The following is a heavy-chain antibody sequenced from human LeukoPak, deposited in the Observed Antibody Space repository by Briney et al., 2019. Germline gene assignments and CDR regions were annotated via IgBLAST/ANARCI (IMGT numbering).Heavy chain of an antibody. CDR1: GFTLSTYW. CDR2: INPDGTIT. Sequence: GGSLRLSCAASGFTLSTYWMHWVRQAPGKGLVWVSRINPDGTITSYADSVKGRFTISRDNAKNSLYLQMNSLRAEDTAVYYCARYSGSYPEVRFDYWGQGTLVTVSS. CDR3: ARYSGSYPEVRFDY. V-gene: IGHV3-74*01. J-gene: IGHJ4*02. D-gene: IGHD1-26*01.